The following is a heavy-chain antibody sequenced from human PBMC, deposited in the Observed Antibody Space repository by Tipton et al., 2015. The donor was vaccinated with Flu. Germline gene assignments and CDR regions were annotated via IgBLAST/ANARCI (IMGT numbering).Heavy chain of an antibody. J-gene: IGHJ6*02. CDR2: ITWNSATI. V-gene: IGHV3-9*01. CDR3: ARSRHLIPVSGSRGRDV. Sequence: SLRLSCAGSGFTFDDYAIHWVRQAPGKGLEWVSGITWNSATIDYADSVKGRFTISRDNAKNSLYLQMNSLRPEDTALYCCARSRHLIPVSGSRGRDVWGQGTTVIVSS. D-gene: IGHD6-19*01. CDR1: GFTFDDYA.